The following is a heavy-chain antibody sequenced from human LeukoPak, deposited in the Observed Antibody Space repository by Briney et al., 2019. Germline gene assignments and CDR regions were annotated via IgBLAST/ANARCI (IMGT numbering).Heavy chain of an antibody. J-gene: IGHJ4*02. CDR1: GGSISSYY. Sequence: SETLSLTCTVSGGSISSYYWSWIRQPPGKGLEWIGYIYYSGSTNYNPSLKSRVTISVDTSKNQFSLKLSSVTAADTAVYYCARLKRWLQPFDYWGQGTLVTVSS. V-gene: IGHV4-59*12. CDR2: IYYSGST. D-gene: IGHD5-24*01. CDR3: ARLKRWLQPFDY.